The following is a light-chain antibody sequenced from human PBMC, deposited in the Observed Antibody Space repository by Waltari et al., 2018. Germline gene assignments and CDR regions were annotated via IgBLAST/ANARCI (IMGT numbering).Light chain of an antibody. V-gene: IGKV1-5*03. CDR2: KAS. CDR3: QQYNSYPLT. Sequence: IQITLSPSTLSASVGDRVTSTCPASQSISSWLAWYQQKPGKAPKLLIYKASSLESGVPSRFSGSGSGTEFTLTISSLQPDDFATYYCQQYNSYPLTFGGGTKVEIK. CDR1: QSISSW. J-gene: IGKJ4*01.